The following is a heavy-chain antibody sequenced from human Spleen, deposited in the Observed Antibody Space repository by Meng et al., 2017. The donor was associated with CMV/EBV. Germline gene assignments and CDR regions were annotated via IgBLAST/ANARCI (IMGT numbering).Heavy chain of an antibody. CDR3: AKWDHYYGMDV. CDR1: GFTFSSYG. CDR2: IRYDESNK. D-gene: IGHD1-26*01. J-gene: IGHJ6*02. V-gene: IGHV3-30*02. Sequence: GGSLRLSCAASGFTFSSYGMHWVRQAPGKGLEWVAFIRYDESNKYYADSVKGRFTISRDNSKNTLYLQMNSLRAEDTAVYYCAKWDHYYGMDVWGQGTTVTVSS.